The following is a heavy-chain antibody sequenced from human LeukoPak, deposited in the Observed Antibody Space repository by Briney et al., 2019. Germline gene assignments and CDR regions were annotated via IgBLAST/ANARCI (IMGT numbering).Heavy chain of an antibody. V-gene: IGHV3-23*01. CDR2: ISSSGGTT. Sequence: GGSLRLSCAASGFTFSTYDVNWVRQAPGKGLEWVSAISSSGGTTYYADSVKGRFSISRDNSKNTLYLRMNSLRAEDTARYYCAKDQHAWPTNFDSWGQGTLVTVSA. J-gene: IGHJ4*02. CDR1: GFTFSTYD. CDR3: AKDQHAWPTNFDS. D-gene: IGHD5-24*01.